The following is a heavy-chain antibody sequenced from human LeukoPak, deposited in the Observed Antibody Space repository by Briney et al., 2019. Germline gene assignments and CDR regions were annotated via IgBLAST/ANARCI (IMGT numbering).Heavy chain of an antibody. CDR2: INHSGST. CDR1: GGSFSGYY. V-gene: IGHV4-34*01. CDR3: ARAPDYYDSSGYYYLDY. J-gene: IGHJ4*02. Sequence: SETLSLTCAVYGGSFSGYYWSWIRRPPGKRLEWIGEINHSGSTNYNPSLKSRVTISVDTSKNQFSLKLSSVTAADTAVYYCARAPDYYDSSGYYYLDYWGQGTLVTVSS. D-gene: IGHD3-22*01.